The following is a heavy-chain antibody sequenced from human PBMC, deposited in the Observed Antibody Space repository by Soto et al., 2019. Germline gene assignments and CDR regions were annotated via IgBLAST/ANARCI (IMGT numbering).Heavy chain of an antibody. V-gene: IGHV5-10-1*01. CDR3: ARQMVGRSWVLVAAGLYGMDV. J-gene: IGHJ6*04. Sequence: GESLKISCKGSGYSFTSYWISWVRQMPGKGLEWMGRIDPSDSYTNYSPSFQGHVTISADKSISTAYLQWSSLKASDTAMYYCARQMVGRSWVLVAAGLYGMDVWGKGTTVTVSS. D-gene: IGHD6-13*01. CDR2: IDPSDSYT. CDR1: GYSFTSYW.